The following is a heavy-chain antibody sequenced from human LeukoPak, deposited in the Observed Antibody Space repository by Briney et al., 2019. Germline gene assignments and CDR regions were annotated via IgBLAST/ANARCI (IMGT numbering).Heavy chain of an antibody. J-gene: IGHJ4*02. Sequence: TSETLSLTCTVSGVSISSGGYYWRWIRQPPGKGLEWIGYIYHSGSTYYNPSLKSRVTISVDRSKNQFSLKLSSVTAADTAVYYCAREAAGSDYWGQGTLVTVSS. CDR1: GVSISSGGYY. CDR3: AREAAGSDY. CDR2: IYHSGST. V-gene: IGHV4-30-2*01. D-gene: IGHD6-19*01.